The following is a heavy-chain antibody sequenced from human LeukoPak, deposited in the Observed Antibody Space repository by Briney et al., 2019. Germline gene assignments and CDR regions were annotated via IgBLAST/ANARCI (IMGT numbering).Heavy chain of an antibody. CDR1: GFTFDDYG. V-gene: IGHV3-21*01. CDR2: ISSSSSYI. J-gene: IGHJ6*03. Sequence: GGSLRLSCAASGFTFDDYGMSWVRQAPGKGLEWVSSISSSSSYIYYADSVKGRFTISRDNAKNSLYLQMNSLRAEDTAVYYCARLGGGTMVRGGIRNYYMDVWGKGTTVTISS. D-gene: IGHD3-10*01. CDR3: ARLGGGTMVRGGIRNYYMDV.